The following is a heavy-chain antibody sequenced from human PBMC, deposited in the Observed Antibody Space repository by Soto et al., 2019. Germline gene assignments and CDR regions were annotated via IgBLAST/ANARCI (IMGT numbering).Heavy chain of an antibody. V-gene: IGHV3-23*01. CDR3: ANRGKYYFDY. CDR1: GFTFINYA. J-gene: IGHJ4*02. CDR2: INTSGGNT. Sequence: PGGSLRLSCAASGFTFINYAMSWVLQAPWKGLGWVSTINTSGGNTYFADSVKGRFTISRDNSKNTLYLQMNSLRDEDTAIYYCANRGKYYFDYWGQGILVTVSS.